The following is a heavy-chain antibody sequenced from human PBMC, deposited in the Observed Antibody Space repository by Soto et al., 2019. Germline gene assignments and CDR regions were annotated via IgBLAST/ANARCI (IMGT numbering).Heavy chain of an antibody. V-gene: IGHV4-30-4*01. J-gene: IGHJ4*02. D-gene: IGHD6-13*01. CDR2: IYYSGST. CDR1: GGSISSGDYN. Sequence: KPSETLSLTCTVSGGSISSGDYNWSWIRQPLGKGLEWIGYIYYSGSTYYNPSLRSRVTISVDTSKNQFSLKLTSVTAADTAVYYCARGGRYTSSCFFFHSWGQGTLVTVSS. CDR3: ARGGRYTSSCFFFHS.